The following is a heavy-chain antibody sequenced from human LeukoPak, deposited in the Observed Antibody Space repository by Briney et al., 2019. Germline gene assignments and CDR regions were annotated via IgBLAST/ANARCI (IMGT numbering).Heavy chain of an antibody. V-gene: IGHV3-74*01. CDR3: ARGPDWLNNWFDP. J-gene: IGHJ5*02. CDR2: INSDGSSE. CDR1: GFTFSTYW. Sequence: GGSLRLSCAASGFTFSTYWMHWVRQAPGKGLVWVSRINSDGSSESYADSVKGRFTISRDNAKNTLYLQMNSLRAEDTAVYYCARGPDWLNNWFDPWGQGTLVTVSS. D-gene: IGHD3-9*01.